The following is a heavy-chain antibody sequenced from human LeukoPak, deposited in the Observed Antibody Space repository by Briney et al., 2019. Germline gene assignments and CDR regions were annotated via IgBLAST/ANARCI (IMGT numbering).Heavy chain of an antibody. V-gene: IGHV3-74*01. CDR2: INADESST. J-gene: IGHJ4*02. Sequence: GGSLRLSCAASGFTFSRDWMHWVRQAPGRGLVWVSRINADESSTAYADSVKGRFIISRDNAKNTLYLQMNSLRVEDTAVYYCTRGSYYFNYWGQGTLVTVSS. CDR3: TRGSYYFNY. CDR1: GFTFSRDW.